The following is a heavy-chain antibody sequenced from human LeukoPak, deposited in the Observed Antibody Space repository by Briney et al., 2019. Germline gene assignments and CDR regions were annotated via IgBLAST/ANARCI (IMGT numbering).Heavy chain of an antibody. V-gene: IGHV3-53*01. J-gene: IGHJ4*02. CDR2: IYFYGCT. CDR1: GISVSSNY. CDR3: AHGTMYQLDY. D-gene: IGHD2-2*01. Sequence: PGGSLSLSCAASGISVSSNYMSWVRQAPGKGLQWVSVIYFYGCTYYADSVKGRFTISRDNSKNTLYLQMNSLRAEDTAVYYCAHGTMYQLDYWGQGTLVTVSS.